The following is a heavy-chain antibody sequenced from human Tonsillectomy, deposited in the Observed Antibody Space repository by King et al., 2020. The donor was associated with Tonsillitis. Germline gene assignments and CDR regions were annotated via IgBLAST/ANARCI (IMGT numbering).Heavy chain of an antibody. Sequence: VQLVESGGGLVQPGGSLRLSCAASGFTFSTYAMSWVRQAPGKGLDWVSAISISGFITYYADSVKGRFTISRDNSKNTLYLQMNSLRVEDTAIYYCATEIRPNDYWGQGTLVTVAS. CDR1: GFTFSTYA. D-gene: IGHD3-16*01. CDR2: ISISGFIT. V-gene: IGHV3-23*04. CDR3: ATEIRPNDY. J-gene: IGHJ4*02.